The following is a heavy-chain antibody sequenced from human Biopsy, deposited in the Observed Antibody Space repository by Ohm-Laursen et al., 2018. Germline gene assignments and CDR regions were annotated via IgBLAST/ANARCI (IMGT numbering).Heavy chain of an antibody. CDR2: NIPILGTG. J-gene: IGHJ1*01. Sequence: SVKVSCKAPEGTFSNYGVNWVRQAPGQGLEWLGGNIPILGTGNYAQKFQDRVTVAADTSTSTATMELRSLRSDDTAVYYCATKLTGYFHHWGQGTLVILSS. D-gene: IGHD3-9*01. CDR1: EGTFSNYG. V-gene: IGHV1-69*06. CDR3: ATKLTGYFHH.